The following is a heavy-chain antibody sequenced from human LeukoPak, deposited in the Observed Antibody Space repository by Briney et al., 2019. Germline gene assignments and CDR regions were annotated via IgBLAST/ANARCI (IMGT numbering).Heavy chain of an antibody. CDR2: ISDNGGST. Sequence: GGSLRLSCAASGFTFSSYGMTWVRQAPGKGLEWVSTISDNGGSTFCADSVMGRFTISRDNSKNTLYLQMNSLRAEDTAVYYCAVVPTFGYVSGLDVWGKGTTVIVSS. CDR1: GFTFSSYG. J-gene: IGHJ6*04. D-gene: IGHD3-10*01. CDR3: AVVPTFGYVSGLDV. V-gene: IGHV3-23*01.